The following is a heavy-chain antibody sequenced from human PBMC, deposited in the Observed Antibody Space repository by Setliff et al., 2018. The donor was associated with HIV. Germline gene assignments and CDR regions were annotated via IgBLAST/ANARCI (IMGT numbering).Heavy chain of an antibody. CDR1: GGSISSGSYY. V-gene: IGHV4-61*09. CDR3: ARRTYRSPIGAFDI. Sequence: SETLSLTCTVSGGSISSGSYYWSWIRQPAGKGMEWIGHIYTSGSTNYNPSLKSRVTISVDTSKNQFSLKLSSVTAADTAVYYCARRTYRSPIGAFDIWGQGTMVTVSS. D-gene: IGHD6-19*01. CDR2: IYTSGST. J-gene: IGHJ3*02.